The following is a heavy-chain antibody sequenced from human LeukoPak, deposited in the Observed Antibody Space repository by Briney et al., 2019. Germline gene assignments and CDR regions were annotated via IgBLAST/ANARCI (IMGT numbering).Heavy chain of an antibody. CDR2: ISYDLNYR. Sequence: AGGSLRLSCAASGFTFSHYPMRCVCEAPGKGVEWRAVISYDLNYRYYADSVKGRFTISRGHSKNTLYLQIDILKPENTAMYFCERDRRYDFDYRGPRTLVTVSS. J-gene: IGHJ4*02. CDR3: ERDRRYDFDY. D-gene: IGHD5-12*01. CDR1: GFTFSHYP. V-gene: IGHV3-30*07.